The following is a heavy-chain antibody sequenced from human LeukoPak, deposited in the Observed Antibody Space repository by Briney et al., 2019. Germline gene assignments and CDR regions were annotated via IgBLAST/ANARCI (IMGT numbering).Heavy chain of an antibody. CDR3: AKHRLSSGPYPSFDY. CDR2: IYHGGDT. V-gene: IGHV4-4*02. Sequence: SETLSLTCTVSSGSISSGTWWSWVRQPPGKGLEWIGQIYHGGDTNYNPSLKSRITISLDTSKNQFSLKLSSVTAADTAVYYCAKHRLSSGPYPSFDYWGQGTLVTVSS. J-gene: IGHJ4*02. D-gene: IGHD3-22*01. CDR1: SGSISSGTW.